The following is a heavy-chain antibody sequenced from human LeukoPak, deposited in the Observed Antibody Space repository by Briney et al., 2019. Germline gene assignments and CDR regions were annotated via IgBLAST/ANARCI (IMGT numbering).Heavy chain of an antibody. J-gene: IGHJ6*03. CDR1: GGTFSSYA. D-gene: IGHD1-20*01. CDR3: ARGGLTGTRAYYHYMDV. Sequence: GASVKVSCKASGGTFSSYAISWLRQAPGQGLEWMGGIIPIFGTANYAQKFQGRVTITADESTSTAYMELSSLRSEDTAVYYCARGGLTGTRAYYHYMDVWGKGTTVTVSS. CDR2: IIPIFGTA. V-gene: IGHV1-69*13.